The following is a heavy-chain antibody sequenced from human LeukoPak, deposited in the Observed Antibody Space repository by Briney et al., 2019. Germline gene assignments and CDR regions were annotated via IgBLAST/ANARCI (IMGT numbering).Heavy chain of an antibody. CDR2: IYTSGST. CDR1: GGSISSGSYY. V-gene: IGHV4-61*02. CDR3: ASDLYSSSWYVWYFDL. Sequence: SETLSLTCTVSGGSISSGSYYWSWIRQPAGKGLEWIGRIYTSGSTNYNPSLKSRVTISVDTSKNQFSLKLSSVTAADTAVYYCASDLYSSSWYVWYFDLWGRGTLVTVSS. D-gene: IGHD6-13*01. J-gene: IGHJ2*01.